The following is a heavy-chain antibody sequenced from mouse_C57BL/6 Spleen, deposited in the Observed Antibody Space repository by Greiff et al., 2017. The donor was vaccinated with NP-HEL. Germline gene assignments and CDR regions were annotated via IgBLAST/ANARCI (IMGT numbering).Heavy chain of an antibody. CDR1: GYTFTSYW. J-gene: IGHJ1*03. V-gene: IGHV1-69*01. CDR2: IDPSDSYT. CDR3: AYYGNYEYFGG. Sequence: QVQLQQPVPQLVMPGASVKLSCKASGYTFTSYWMHWVKQRPGQGLEWIGEIDPSDSYTNYNQKLWGKSTLTVDKSSSTAYMQLSSLTSEDSAVYYGAYYGNYEYFGGWGTGTTVTVSS. D-gene: IGHD2-1*01.